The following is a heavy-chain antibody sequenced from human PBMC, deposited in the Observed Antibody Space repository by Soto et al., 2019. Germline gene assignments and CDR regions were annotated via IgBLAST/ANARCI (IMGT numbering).Heavy chain of an antibody. V-gene: IGHV4-39*01. Sequence: QVQLQESGPGLVKTSASLSLTCTVSGGSISGYYWTWIRQPPGKGLEWVGSLFYGWPNDYNPSLKSRLTMSLDTSKNHFSLKLRSVTAADTAVYYCARHRGPAPVYWGQGTLVTASS. D-gene: IGHD3-10*01. J-gene: IGHJ4*02. CDR1: GGSISGYY. CDR2: LFYGWPN. CDR3: ARHRGPAPVY.